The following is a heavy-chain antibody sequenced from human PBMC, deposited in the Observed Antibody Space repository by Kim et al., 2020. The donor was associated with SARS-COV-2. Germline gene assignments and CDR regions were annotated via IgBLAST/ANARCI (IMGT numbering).Heavy chain of an antibody. CDR2: IYYSGST. D-gene: IGHD3-9*01. CDR1: GGSISSYY. J-gene: IGHJ4*02. CDR3: ARAISYYDILTGYYKPLHFDY. Sequence: SETLSLTCTVSGGSISSYYWSWIRQPPGKGLEWIGYIYYSGSTNYNPSLKSRVTISVDTSKNQFSLKLSSVTAADTAVYYCARAISYYDILTGYYKPLHFDYWGQRTLVTVSA. V-gene: IGHV4-59*01.